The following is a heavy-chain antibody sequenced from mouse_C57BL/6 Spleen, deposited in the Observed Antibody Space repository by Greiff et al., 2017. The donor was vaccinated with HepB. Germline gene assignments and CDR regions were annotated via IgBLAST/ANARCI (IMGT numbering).Heavy chain of an antibody. D-gene: IGHD2-1*01. CDR2: IDPSDSYT. V-gene: IGHV1-69*01. Sequence: QVQLQQPGAELVMPGASVKLSCKASGYTFTSYWMHWVKQRPGQGLEWIGEIDPSDSYTNYNQKFKGKSTLTVDKSSSTAYMQLSSLTSEDSAVYYCAPIYYGNYSHWYFDVWGTGTTVTVSS. J-gene: IGHJ1*03. CDR1: GYTFTSYW. CDR3: APIYYGNYSHWYFDV.